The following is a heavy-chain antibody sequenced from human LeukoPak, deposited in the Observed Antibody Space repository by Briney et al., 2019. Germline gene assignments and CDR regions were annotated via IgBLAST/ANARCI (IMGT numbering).Heavy chain of an antibody. CDR3: ARDYYGSGSYSSNWSFDL. CDR2: IYYSGST. J-gene: IGHJ2*01. D-gene: IGHD3-10*01. CDR1: GGSISSYF. Sequence: PSETLSLTCTVSGGSISSYFWSWIRQPPGKGLEWIGYIYYSGSTYYNPSLKSRVTISVDTSKNQFSLKLSSVTAADTAVYYCARDYYGSGSYSSNWSFDLWGRGTLVTVSS. V-gene: IGHV4-30-4*01.